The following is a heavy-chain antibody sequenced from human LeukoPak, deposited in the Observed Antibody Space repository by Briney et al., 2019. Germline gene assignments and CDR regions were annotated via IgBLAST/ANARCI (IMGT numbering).Heavy chain of an antibody. V-gene: IGHV4-34*10. Sequence: SETLSLTCGVVAVFIIDYYGRWIRQSPGKGLEWIGEISHTEGTRYNPSLESRVTMSVGTSENQLSLKLIFVTAADTAVYFCARIRSGLSGSLCYNLWGRGTLVTVSS. CDR2: ISHTEGT. D-gene: IGHD2-15*01. J-gene: IGHJ4*02. CDR3: ARIRSGLSGSLCYNL. CDR1: AVFIIDYY.